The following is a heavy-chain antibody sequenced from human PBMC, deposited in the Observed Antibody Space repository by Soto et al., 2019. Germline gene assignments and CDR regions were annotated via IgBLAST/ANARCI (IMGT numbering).Heavy chain of an antibody. CDR1: GGSISSSSYY. V-gene: IGHV4-39*01. D-gene: IGHD2-15*01. J-gene: IGHJ4*02. CDR3: ACHVTRSILDPFDY. Sequence: QLQLQESGPGLVKPSETLSLTCTVSGGSISSSSYYWGWIRQPPGKGLEWIGSIYYSGSTYYNPSLKSRVTISVDTSKNQFSLKLSSVTAADTAVYYCACHVTRSILDPFDYWGQGTLVTVSS. CDR2: IYYSGST.